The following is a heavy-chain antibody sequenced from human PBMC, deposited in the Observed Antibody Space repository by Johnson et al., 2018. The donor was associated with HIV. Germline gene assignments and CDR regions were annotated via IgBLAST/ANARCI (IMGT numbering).Heavy chain of an antibody. Sequence: VQLVESGGGGGQPQKKMKKKYETSGFTFDDYAIHWVRQAPGKGLEWVSGISWNSGSIGYADSVKGRFTISRDNAKNSLYLQMNSLRAGDTALYYCAKEGRPYCGGDCYSDAFDIWGQGPMVTVS. CDR1: GFTFDDYA. D-gene: IGHD2-21*02. V-gene: IGHV3-9*01. CDR2: ISWNSGSI. CDR3: AKEGRPYCGGDCYSDAFDI. J-gene: IGHJ3*02.